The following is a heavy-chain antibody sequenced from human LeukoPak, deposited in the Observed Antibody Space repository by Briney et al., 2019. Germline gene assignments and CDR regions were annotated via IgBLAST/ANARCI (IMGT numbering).Heavy chain of an antibody. D-gene: IGHD1-26*01. CDR2: IYYSGST. V-gene: IGHV4-30-4*01. CDR1: GGSISSGDYY. J-gene: IGHJ6*02. Sequence: SEALSLTCTVSGGSISSGDYYWSWIRQPPGKGLEWIGYIYYSGSTYYNPSLKSRVTISVDTSKNQFSLKPSSVTAADTAVYYCARGQGWDYRGYYYYGMDVWGQGTTVTVSS. CDR3: ARGQGWDYRGYYYYGMDV.